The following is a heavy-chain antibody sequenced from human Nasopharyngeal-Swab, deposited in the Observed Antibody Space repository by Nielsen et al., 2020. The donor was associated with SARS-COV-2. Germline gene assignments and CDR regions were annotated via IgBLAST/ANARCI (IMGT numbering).Heavy chain of an antibody. D-gene: IGHD3-22*01. V-gene: IGHV4-31*03. CDR3: ARRYYYDSSGYYLAAFDI. Sequence: SETLSLTCTVSGGSISSGGYYWSWIRQHPGKGLEWIGYMYHSGSNYYNPSLKSRVIISVDTSKNQFSLKLSSVTAADTAVYYCARRYYYDSSGYYLAAFDIWGQGTMVTVSS. J-gene: IGHJ3*02. CDR1: GGSISSGGYY. CDR2: MYHSGSN.